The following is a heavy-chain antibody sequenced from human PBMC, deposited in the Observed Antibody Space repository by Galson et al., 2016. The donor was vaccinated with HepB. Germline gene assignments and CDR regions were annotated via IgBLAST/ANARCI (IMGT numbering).Heavy chain of an antibody. J-gene: IGHJ6*04. Sequence: CAISGDSVSRNGVTWNWIRQSPSRGLELLGRTYYMSNWDYDYAVSVNSRITIIPDTSRNQFSLYLRSVTPEDTAVYYCARATDYGDYANGMDVWDGGTMVTVTS. CDR1: GDSVSRNGVT. CDR3: ARATDYGDYANGMDV. D-gene: IGHD4-17*01. V-gene: IGHV6-1*01. CDR2: TYYMSNWDY.